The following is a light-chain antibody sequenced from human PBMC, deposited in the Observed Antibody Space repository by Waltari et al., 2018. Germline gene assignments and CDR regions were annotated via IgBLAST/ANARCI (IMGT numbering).Light chain of an antibody. CDR2: GNT. V-gene: IGLV1-40*01. CDR1: SSNIGANFD. J-gene: IGLJ3*02. CDR3: QSYDNSLTTWV. Sequence: QSVLTQPPSVSGAPGQRVPISCAGRSSNIGANFDVQWYQQVPGTAPKLLIHGNTNRPSGVPGRFSGSKSGTSASLAITGLQPEDEADYYCQSYDNSLTTWVFGGGTTLTVL.